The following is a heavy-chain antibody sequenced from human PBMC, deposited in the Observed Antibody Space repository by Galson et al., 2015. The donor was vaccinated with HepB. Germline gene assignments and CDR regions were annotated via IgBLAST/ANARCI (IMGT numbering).Heavy chain of an antibody. Sequence: SLRLSCAASGFTVSTKYLSWVRQAPGKGLDCVSIIYSGGDTYYADSVKGRFTISRDSSRNTLSLQMSSLRAEDTAVYYCVRDLEKTTVIQGLAAFDLWGQGTVVTVSS. CDR1: GFTVSTKY. V-gene: IGHV3-66*01. CDR2: IYSGGDT. J-gene: IGHJ3*01. D-gene: IGHD4-17*01. CDR3: VRDLEKTTVIQGLAAFDL.